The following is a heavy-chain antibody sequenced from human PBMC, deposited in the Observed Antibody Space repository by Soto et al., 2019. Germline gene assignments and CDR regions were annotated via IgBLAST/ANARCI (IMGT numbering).Heavy chain of an antibody. V-gene: IGHV1-46*03. CDR1: GYTFTGYY. CDR2: INPSGGST. Sequence: ASVKVSCKASGYTFTGYYMHWVRQAPGQGLEWMGIINPSGGSTSYAQKFQGRVTMTRDTSTSTVYMELSSLRSEDTAVYYCARVYCSGGSCYYPPGYYYYGMDVWGQGTTVTVSS. D-gene: IGHD2-15*01. CDR3: ARVYCSGGSCYYPPGYYYYGMDV. J-gene: IGHJ6*02.